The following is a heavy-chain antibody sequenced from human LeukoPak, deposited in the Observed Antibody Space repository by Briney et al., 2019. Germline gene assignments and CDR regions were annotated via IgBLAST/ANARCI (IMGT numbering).Heavy chain of an antibody. Sequence: GGSLRLSCAASGFTFSSYAMSWVRQAPGKGLEWVSAISGSGGSTYYADSVKGRFTISRDNSKNTLYLRMNSLRAEDTAVYYCAKLILRYRTLDYWGQGTLVTVSS. J-gene: IGHJ4*02. CDR2: ISGSGGST. V-gene: IGHV3-23*01. D-gene: IGHD3-9*01. CDR3: AKLILRYRTLDY. CDR1: GFTFSSYA.